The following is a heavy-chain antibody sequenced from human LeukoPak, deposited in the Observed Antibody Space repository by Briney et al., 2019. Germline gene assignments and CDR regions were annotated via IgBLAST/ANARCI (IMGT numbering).Heavy chain of an antibody. Sequence: VASVKVSCKASGGTFSSYAISWVRQAPGQGLEWMGGIIPIFGTANYAQKFQGRVTMTTDTSTSTAYMELRSLRSDDTAVYYCARGGRYYDSSGQTGDYWGQGTLVTVSS. V-gene: IGHV1-69*05. D-gene: IGHD3-22*01. CDR3: ARGGRYYDSSGQTGDY. CDR1: GGTFSSYA. CDR2: IIPIFGTA. J-gene: IGHJ4*02.